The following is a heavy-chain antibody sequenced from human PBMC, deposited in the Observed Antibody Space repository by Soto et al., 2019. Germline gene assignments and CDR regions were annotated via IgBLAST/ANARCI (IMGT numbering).Heavy chain of an antibody. J-gene: IGHJ6*02. D-gene: IGHD2-15*01. V-gene: IGHV3-30*18. Sequence: QVQLVESGGGVVQPGRSLRLSCAASGFTFSSCGMHWVRQAPGKGLEWVAVISYDGSNKYYADSVKGRFTISRDNSKNTLYLQMNSLRAEDTAVYYCAKDQASGSSSGRRQGYYYYGMDVWGQGTTVTVSS. CDR2: ISYDGSNK. CDR3: AKDQASGSSSGRRQGYYYYGMDV. CDR1: GFTFSSCG.